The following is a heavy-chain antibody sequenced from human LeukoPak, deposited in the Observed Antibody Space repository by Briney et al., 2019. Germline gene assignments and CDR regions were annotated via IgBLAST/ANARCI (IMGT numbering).Heavy chain of an antibody. J-gene: IGHJ6*01. CDR2: IYYSGST. D-gene: IGHD6-6*01. CDR3: ASSDYDYYAMDV. Sequence: SSETLSLTCTVSGGSISSYYWSWIRQPPGKGLEWIGSIYYSGSTNYNPSLRSRVTISIDTSKNRFSLKLTSVTAADTAMYYCASSDYDYYAMDVWGQGTTVTVS. CDR1: GGSISSYY. V-gene: IGHV4-59*08.